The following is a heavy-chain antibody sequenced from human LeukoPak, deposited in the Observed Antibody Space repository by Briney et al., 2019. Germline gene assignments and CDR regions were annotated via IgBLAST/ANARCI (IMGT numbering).Heavy chain of an antibody. V-gene: IGHV3-30*03. J-gene: IGHJ4*02. CDR2: ISYDGSNK. D-gene: IGHD5/OR15-5a*01. CDR3: TTESTMWGWPHDY. CDR1: GFTLSSYG. Sequence: GGSLRLSCSASGFTLSSYGMDWVRQAPGKGLEWVAVISYDGSNKYYADSVKGRFTISRDNNRNTLYLQMTSLKTEDTAVYYCTTESTMWGWPHDYWGQGTLVTVSS.